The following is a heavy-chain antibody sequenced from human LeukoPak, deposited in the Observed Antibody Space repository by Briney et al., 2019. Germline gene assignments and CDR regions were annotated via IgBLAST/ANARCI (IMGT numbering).Heavy chain of an antibody. CDR1: GFTFDDYA. CDR3: AKDRGSRTAMYFDY. CDR2: ISWDGGST. V-gene: IGHV3-43D*03. D-gene: IGHD5-18*01. Sequence: PGGSLRLSCGASGFTFDDYAMHWVRQAPGKGLEWVSLISWDGGSTYYADSVKGRFTISRDNSKNSLYLQMNSLRAEDTALYYCAKDRGSRTAMYFDYWGQGTLVTVSS. J-gene: IGHJ4*02.